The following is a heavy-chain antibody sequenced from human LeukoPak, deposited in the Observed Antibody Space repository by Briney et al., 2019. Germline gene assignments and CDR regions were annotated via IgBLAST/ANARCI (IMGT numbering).Heavy chain of an antibody. CDR1: GYTFTSYA. J-gene: IGHJ6*03. CDR2: ISAYNGNT. Sequence: GASVKVSCKASGYTFTSYAMNWVRQAPGQGLEWMGWISAYNGNTNYAQKLQGRVTMTTDTSTSTAYMELRSLRSDDTAVYYCARDGIAAAAPTDWYYYYYMDVWGKGTTVTVSS. V-gene: IGHV1-18*01. CDR3: ARDGIAAAAPTDWYYYYYMDV. D-gene: IGHD6-13*01.